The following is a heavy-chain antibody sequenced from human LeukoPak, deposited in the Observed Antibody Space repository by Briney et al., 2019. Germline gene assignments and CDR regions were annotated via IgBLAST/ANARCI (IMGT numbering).Heavy chain of an antibody. CDR1: GYTFTSYG. Sequence: WASVKVSCTASGYTFTSYGISWVRQAPGQGLEWMGWISAYNGNTNYAQKLQGRVTMTTDTSTSTAYMELRSLRSDDTAVYYCARLGYDSSGYFRWDAFDIWGQGTMVTVSS. CDR3: ARLGYDSSGYFRWDAFDI. D-gene: IGHD3-22*01. V-gene: IGHV1-18*01. CDR2: ISAYNGNT. J-gene: IGHJ3*02.